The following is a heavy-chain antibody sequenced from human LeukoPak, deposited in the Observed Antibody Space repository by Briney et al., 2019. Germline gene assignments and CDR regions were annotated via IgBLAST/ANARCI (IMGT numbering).Heavy chain of an antibody. Sequence: PGGSLRLSCAASAFTFSDYSMNWVRQAPGKGLEWISYIDTSSSTMYYADSVMGRFTISRDNAKESLYLQMNSLRDEDTAVYYCAREDDSCGPNNLDLWGQGTMVTVSS. CDR1: AFTFSDYS. CDR3: AREDDSCGPNNLDL. CDR2: IDTSSSTM. J-gene: IGHJ3*01. V-gene: IGHV3-48*02. D-gene: IGHD3-3*01.